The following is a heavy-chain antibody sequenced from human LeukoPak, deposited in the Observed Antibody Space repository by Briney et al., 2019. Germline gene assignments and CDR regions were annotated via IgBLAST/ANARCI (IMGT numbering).Heavy chain of an antibody. Sequence: GESLMISCRGSGYSFTSYWIGWVRQMPGKGLEWMGIIYPGDSDTRYSPSFQGQVTISADKSISTAYLQWSSLKASDTAMYYCARFAGGPTHAFDIWGQGTMVNVSS. J-gene: IGHJ3*02. CDR3: ARFAGGPTHAFDI. CDR1: GYSFTSYW. V-gene: IGHV5-51*01. CDR2: IYPGDSDT. D-gene: IGHD1-1*01.